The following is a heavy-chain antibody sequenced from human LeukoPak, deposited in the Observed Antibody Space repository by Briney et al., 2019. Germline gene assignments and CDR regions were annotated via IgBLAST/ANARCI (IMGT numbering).Heavy chain of an antibody. CDR1: GGTFSSYA. CDR2: IIPIFGTA. Sequence: SVKVSCKASGGTFSSYAISWVRQAPGQGLEWMGGIIPIFGTANYAQKFQGRVTITADESTSTAYMELSSLRSEDTAVYYCARQSPPPISGTPLNYYGSGSYYTPFDYWGQGTLVTVSS. V-gene: IGHV1-69*13. J-gene: IGHJ4*02. D-gene: IGHD3-10*01. CDR3: ARQSPPPISGTPLNYYGSGSYYTPFDY.